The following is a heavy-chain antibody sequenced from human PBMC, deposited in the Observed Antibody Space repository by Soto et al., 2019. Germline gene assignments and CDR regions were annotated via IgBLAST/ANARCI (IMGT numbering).Heavy chain of an antibody. CDR1: GDSISSSNW. V-gene: IGHV4-4*02. CDR2: IYDSGRT. D-gene: IGHD6-19*01. CDR3: ATPFGGVAVLNCFDP. Sequence: QVQLQESGPGLVKPSGTLSLTCTVSGDSISSSNWWTWVRQSPRKGLEWIGEIYDSGRTNYNPSFKNRVTISVDKSKNQFSLRLRSVTAADTAVYYCATPFGGVAVLNCFDPWGQGTPVIVPS. J-gene: IGHJ5*02.